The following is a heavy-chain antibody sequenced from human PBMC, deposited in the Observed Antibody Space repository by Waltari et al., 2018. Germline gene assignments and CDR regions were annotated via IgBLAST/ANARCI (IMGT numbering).Heavy chain of an antibody. CDR3: AITKGYYDSSGYYSNYFDY. J-gene: IGHJ4*02. Sequence: QVQLVQSGAEVKKPGSSVKVSCKASGGTFSSYAISWVRQAPGQGLEWMGGIIPIFGTANYAQKFQGRVTITTDESTSTAYMELSSLRSEDTAVYYCAITKGYYDSSGYYSNYFDYWGQGTLVTVSS. D-gene: IGHD3-22*01. CDR2: IIPIFGTA. CDR1: GGTFSSYA. V-gene: IGHV1-69*05.